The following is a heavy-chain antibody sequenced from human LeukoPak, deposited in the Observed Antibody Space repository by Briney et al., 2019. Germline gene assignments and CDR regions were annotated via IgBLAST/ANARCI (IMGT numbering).Heavy chain of an antibody. CDR2: VKVTTEGGPT. J-gene: IGHJ3*01. V-gene: IGHV3-15*01. CDR1: GFTFNNVW. CDR3: TALAS. Sequence: GGSLRLPCAASGFTFNNVWMNWVRQAPGKGLEWVGRVKVTTEGGPTDYAAPVKGRFTISRDDSKKTLFLQMNSLKTEDTAVYYCTALASWGQGTVVTVSS.